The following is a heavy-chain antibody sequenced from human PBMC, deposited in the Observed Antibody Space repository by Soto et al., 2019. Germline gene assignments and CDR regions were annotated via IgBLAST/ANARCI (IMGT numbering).Heavy chain of an antibody. CDR1: GGTFSSYA. D-gene: IGHD3-22*01. CDR3: AFGPYYYDSSGYRPLDY. J-gene: IGHJ4*02. V-gene: IGHV1-69*01. CDR2: IIPNFGTA. Sequence: QVQLVQSGAEVKKPGSSVKVSCTASGGTFSSYAISWVRQAPGQGLEWMGGIIPNFGTANYAQKFQGRVTITADESTSTAYMELSSLRSEDTAVYYCAFGPYYYDSSGYRPLDYWGQGTLVTVSS.